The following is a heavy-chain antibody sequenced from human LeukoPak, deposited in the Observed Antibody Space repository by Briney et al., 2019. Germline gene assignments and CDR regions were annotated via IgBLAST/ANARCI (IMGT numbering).Heavy chain of an antibody. J-gene: IGHJ4*02. Sequence: SETLSLTCTVSGSSISSVGYYWSRIRQHPGKGLEWIGYIYYSGSTYYNPSLKSRVTISVDTSENQFSLRLSSVTAADTAVYYCARGDYGDYDFDYWGQGILVTVSS. CDR1: GSSISSVGYY. D-gene: IGHD4-17*01. V-gene: IGHV4-31*03. CDR2: IYYSGST. CDR3: ARGDYGDYDFDY.